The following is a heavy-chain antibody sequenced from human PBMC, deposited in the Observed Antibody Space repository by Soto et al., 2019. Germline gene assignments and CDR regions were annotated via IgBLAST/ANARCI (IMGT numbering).Heavy chain of an antibody. CDR2: IDPSDSYT. J-gene: IGHJ6*02. V-gene: IGHV5-10-1*01. CDR1: GYSFTSYW. CDR3: ARELVDIEGYCSSTSCLNMDV. D-gene: IGHD2-2*01. Sequence: GESLKISCKGSGYSFTSYWISWVRQMPGKGLEWMGRIDPSDSYTNYSPSFQGHVTISADKSISTAYLQWSSLKASDTAMYYCARELVDIEGYCSSTSCLNMDVWGQGTTV.